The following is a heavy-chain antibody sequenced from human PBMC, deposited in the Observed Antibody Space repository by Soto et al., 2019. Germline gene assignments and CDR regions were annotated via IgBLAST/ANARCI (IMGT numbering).Heavy chain of an antibody. J-gene: IGHJ6*03. Sequence: QVQLVQSGAEVKKPGSSVKVSCKASGGTFSSYTISWVRQAPGQGLEWMGRIIPILGIANYAQKFQGRVTTTADKSTSTAYMELSSLRSEDTAVYYCARRGPRPYYYYMDVWGKGTTVTVSS. CDR3: ARRGPRPYYYYMDV. CDR2: IIPILGIA. D-gene: IGHD3-10*01. CDR1: GGTFSSYT. V-gene: IGHV1-69*02.